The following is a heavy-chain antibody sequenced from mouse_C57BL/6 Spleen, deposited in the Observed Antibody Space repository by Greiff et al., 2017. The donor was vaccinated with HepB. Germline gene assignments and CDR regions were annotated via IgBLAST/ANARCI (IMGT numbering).Heavy chain of an antibody. D-gene: IGHD2-4*01. CDR1: GYSITSGYY. V-gene: IGHV3-6*01. Sequence: EVNLQESGPGLVKPSQSLSLTCSVTGYSITSGYYWNWIRQFPGNKLEWMGYISYDGSNNYNPSLKNRISITRDTSKNQFFLKLNSVTTEDTATYYCARDLYYDYGAWFAYWGQGTLVTVSA. J-gene: IGHJ3*01. CDR3: ARDLYYDYGAWFAY. CDR2: ISYDGSN.